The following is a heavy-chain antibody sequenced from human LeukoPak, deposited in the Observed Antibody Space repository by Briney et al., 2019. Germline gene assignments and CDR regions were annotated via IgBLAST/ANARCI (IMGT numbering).Heavy chain of an antibody. J-gene: IGHJ4*02. CDR2: INHSGST. Sequence: PSETLSLTCAVYGGSFSGYYWSWIRQPPGKGLERIGEINHSGSTNYNPSLKSRVTISVDTSKNQFSLKLSSVTAADTAVYYCARAKGYDYVWGSYRSVAFDYWGQGTLVTVSS. CDR1: GGSFSGYY. D-gene: IGHD3-16*02. CDR3: ARAKGYDYVWGSYRSVAFDY. V-gene: IGHV4-34*01.